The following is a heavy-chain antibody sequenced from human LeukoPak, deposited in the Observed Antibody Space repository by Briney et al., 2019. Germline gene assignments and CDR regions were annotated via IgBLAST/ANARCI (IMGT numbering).Heavy chain of an antibody. J-gene: IGHJ5*02. Sequence: ASVKVSCKASGYTFTGSLMHWVRQAPGQRLEWVGWINAGNGNTKYSQKFQGRVTITRDTFASTTYMELSSLRSEDTAVYYCARIVSVHDSSGYYYRSWFDPWGQGTLVTVSS. D-gene: IGHD3-22*01. V-gene: IGHV1-3*01. CDR1: GYTFTGSL. CDR2: INAGNGNT. CDR3: ARIVSVHDSSGYYYRSWFDP.